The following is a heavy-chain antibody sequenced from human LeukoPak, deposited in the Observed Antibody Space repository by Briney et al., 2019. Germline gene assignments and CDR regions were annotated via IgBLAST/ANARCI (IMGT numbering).Heavy chain of an antibody. CDR3: AKAISPAFTIFGVVTGGLDP. D-gene: IGHD3-3*01. V-gene: IGHV3-9*01. Sequence: GGSLRLSCAASGFTFDDYAMHWVRQAPGKGLEWVSGISWNSGSIGYADSVKGRFTISRDNAKNSLYLQMNSLRAEDTALYYCAKAISPAFTIFGVVTGGLDPRGQGTLVTVSS. J-gene: IGHJ5*02. CDR1: GFTFDDYA. CDR2: ISWNSGSI.